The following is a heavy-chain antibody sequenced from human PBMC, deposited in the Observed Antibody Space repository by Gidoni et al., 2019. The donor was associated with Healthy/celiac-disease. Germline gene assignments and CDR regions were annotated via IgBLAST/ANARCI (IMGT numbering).Heavy chain of an antibody. Sequence: EVQLVESGGGLVNPGRSLRLSCTASGFTFCAYARSGFRQAPGKGLEWVGFIRSKAYGGTTEYAASVKGRFTISRDDSKSIAYLQMNSLKTEDTAVYYCTRDPTILTGLGWYFDYWGQGTLVTVSS. CDR1: GFTFCAYA. J-gene: IGHJ4*02. V-gene: IGHV3-49*05. CDR3: TRDPTILTGLGWYFDY. D-gene: IGHD3-9*01. CDR2: IRSKAYGGTT.